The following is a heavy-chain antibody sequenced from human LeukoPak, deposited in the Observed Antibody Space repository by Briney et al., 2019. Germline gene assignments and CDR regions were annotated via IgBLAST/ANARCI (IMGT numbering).Heavy chain of an antibody. D-gene: IGHD2/OR15-2a*01. CDR2: IYSGGTT. V-gene: IGHV3-53*01. Sequence: GGSLRLSCAASGFTVSSNYMNWVRQAPGKGLEWVSVIYSGGTTYYADSVKGRFTISRDNSKNTLDLQMNSLRAEDTAVYYCAKGNRLFLTKYYMDVWDKGTTVTISS. CDR3: AKGNRLFLTKYYMDV. J-gene: IGHJ6*03. CDR1: GFTVSSNY.